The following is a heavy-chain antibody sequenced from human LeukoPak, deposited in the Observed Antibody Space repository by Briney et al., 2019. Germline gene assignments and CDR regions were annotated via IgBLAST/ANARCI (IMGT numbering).Heavy chain of an antibody. CDR3: ARDGSFKGLIDY. J-gene: IGHJ4*02. CDR1: GFTFSSYS. D-gene: IGHD2-2*03. Sequence: GGSLRLSCAASGFTFSSYSMNWVRQAPGKGLGWVSSISSSSSYIYYADSVKGRFTISRDNAKNSLYLQMNSLRAEDTAVYYCARDGSFKGLIDYWGQGTLVTVSS. V-gene: IGHV3-21*01. CDR2: ISSSSSYI.